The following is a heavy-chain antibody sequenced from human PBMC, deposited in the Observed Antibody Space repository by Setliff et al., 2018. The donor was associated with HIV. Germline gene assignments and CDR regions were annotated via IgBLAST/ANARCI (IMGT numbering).Heavy chain of an antibody. J-gene: IGHJ3*02. CDR3: ASGGVDFVWGSYSPVPI. D-gene: IGHD3-16*01. Sequence: SETLSLTCAVYGGSFSGYYWSWIRQPPGKGLEWIGSAGSADYGGNAYYNPSLKSRVTISVETSKNQFSLKLSSVTAADTAVYYCASGGVDFVWGSYSPVPIWGQGTMVTVSS. CDR2: AGSADYGGNA. V-gene: IGHV4-34*01. CDR1: GGSFSGYY.